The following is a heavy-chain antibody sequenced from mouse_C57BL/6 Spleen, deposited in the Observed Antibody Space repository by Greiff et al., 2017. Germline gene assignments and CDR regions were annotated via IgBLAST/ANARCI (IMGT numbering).Heavy chain of an antibody. V-gene: IGHV3-6*01. D-gene: IGHD1-2*01. CDR1: GYSITSGYY. CDR2: ISYDGSN. J-gene: IGHJ1*03. Sequence: EVHLVESGPGLVKPSPSLSLTCSVTGYSITSGYYCNWIRQFPGNKLEWMGYISYDGSNNYNPTLKNRISITRDTSKNQFFLKLNSVTTEDTATYYCAKGGGTTAGFDVWGTGTTVTVSS. CDR3: AKGGGTTAGFDV.